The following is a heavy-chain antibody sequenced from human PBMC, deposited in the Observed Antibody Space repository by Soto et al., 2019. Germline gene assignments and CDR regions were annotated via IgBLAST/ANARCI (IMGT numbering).Heavy chain of an antibody. CDR2: IYYSGST. D-gene: IGHD3-10*01. CDR1: GGSISSYY. J-gene: IGHJ4*02. CDR3: ARGLWATKSFDY. Sequence: QVQLQESGPGLVKPSETLSLTCTVSGGSISSYYWSWIRQPPGKGLVWIGYIYYSGSTNYNPSLKSRVTISVDTSKNPFSLKLSSVTAADTAVYYCARGLWATKSFDYWGQGTLVTVSS. V-gene: IGHV4-59*08.